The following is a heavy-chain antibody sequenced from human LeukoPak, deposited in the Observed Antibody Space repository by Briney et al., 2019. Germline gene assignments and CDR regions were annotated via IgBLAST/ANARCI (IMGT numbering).Heavy chain of an antibody. CDR2: ISGGGSGT. J-gene: IGHJ3*02. D-gene: IGHD3-22*01. CDR3: AKAVGSSGYFSRDAFDI. V-gene: IGHV3-23*01. Sequence: GGSLRLSCAPSGFTFSSYAMSWVRQAPGKGLEWVAVISGGGSGTYHADSVRGRFTISRDNSKNTVYLQMNSLRAEDTAIYYCAKAVGSSGYFSRDAFDIWGQGTMVTVSS. CDR1: GFTFSSYA.